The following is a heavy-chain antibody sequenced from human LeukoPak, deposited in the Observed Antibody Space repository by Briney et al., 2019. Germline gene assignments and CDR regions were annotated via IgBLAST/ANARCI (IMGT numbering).Heavy chain of an antibody. CDR2: IDWDYDK. CDR3: ALIAAAGPGMYYFDY. CDR1: GLSLSTRGMC. V-gene: IGHV2-70*01. J-gene: IGHJ4*02. D-gene: IGHD6-13*01. Sequence: SGPALVKPTQTLTLTCTFSGLSLSTRGMCVSWIRQPPGKALEWLALIDWDYDKYYSTSLRTRFTISKDTSKNQVVLTMTNMDPVDTATYYCALIAAAGPGMYYFDYWGQGTLVTVSS.